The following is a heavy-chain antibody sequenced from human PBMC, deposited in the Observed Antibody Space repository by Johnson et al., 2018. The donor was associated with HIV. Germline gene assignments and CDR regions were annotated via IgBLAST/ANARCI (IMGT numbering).Heavy chain of an antibody. J-gene: IGHJ3*01. CDR2: ISFGGG. D-gene: IGHD1-14*01. Sequence: VQLVESGGGVVQPGGSLRLSCGASPFTFSTYAVSWVRQGPVKGLDCVSVISFGGGKGRLTISRDNSRNTLYLQMNSLRAEDTTVYFCAIMSAPEDADAFDFWGQGTIVTVSS. V-gene: IGHV3-23*04. CDR3: AIMSAPEDADAFDF. CDR1: PFTFSTYA.